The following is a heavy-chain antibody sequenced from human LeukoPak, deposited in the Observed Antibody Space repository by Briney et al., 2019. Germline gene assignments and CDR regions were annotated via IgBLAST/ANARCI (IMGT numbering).Heavy chain of an antibody. Sequence: ASVKVSCKASGYTFTSYYMHWVRQAPGQGLEWMGWINPNSGGTDYAQKFQGRVTMTRDTSISTAYMDLSSLTSDDTAVYYCARDRYSSGWYDSWGQGTLVTVSS. V-gene: IGHV1-2*02. J-gene: IGHJ5*01. D-gene: IGHD6-19*01. CDR2: INPNSGGT. CDR3: ARDRYSSGWYDS. CDR1: GYTFTSYY.